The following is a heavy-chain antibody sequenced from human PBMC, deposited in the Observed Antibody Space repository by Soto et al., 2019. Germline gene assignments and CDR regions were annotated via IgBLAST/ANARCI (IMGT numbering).Heavy chain of an antibody. J-gene: IGHJ3*02. CDR2: IYYSGST. D-gene: IGHD3-22*01. Sequence: QLQLQESGPGLVKPSETLSLTCTVPGGSISSSSYYWGWIRQPPGKGLEWIGSIYYSGSTYYNPSLKSRVTISVDRSKNQFSLKLSSVTAADTAVYYSARTDSSTDGFDIWGQGTMVTVSS. CDR3: ARTDSSTDGFDI. CDR1: GGSISSSSYY. V-gene: IGHV4-39*01.